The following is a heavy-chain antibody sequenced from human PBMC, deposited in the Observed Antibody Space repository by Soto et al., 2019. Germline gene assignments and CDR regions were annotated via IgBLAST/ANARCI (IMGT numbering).Heavy chain of an antibody. Sequence: PSETLSLTCTVSGGSISSYYWSWIRQPPGKGLEWIGYIYYSGSTNYNPPLKSRVTISVDTSKNQFSLKLSSVTAADTAVYYCARGVVRGSGWYLQTYYYYYGMDVWGQGTTVTVSS. J-gene: IGHJ6*02. V-gene: IGHV4-59*01. CDR3: ARGVVRGSGWYLQTYYYYYGMDV. CDR1: GGSISSYY. CDR2: IYYSGST. D-gene: IGHD6-19*01.